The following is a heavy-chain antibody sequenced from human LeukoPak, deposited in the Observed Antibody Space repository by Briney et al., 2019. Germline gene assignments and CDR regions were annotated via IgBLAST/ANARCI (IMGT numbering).Heavy chain of an antibody. D-gene: IGHD6-13*01. V-gene: IGHV4-39*01. J-gene: IGHJ4*02. CDR3: ARQTPIAAADY. CDR1: GGSISSYY. CDR2: IYYSGST. Sequence: SSETLSLTCTVSGGSISSYYWSWIRQPPGKGLEWIGSIYYSGSTYYNPSLKSRVTISVDTSKNQFSLKLSSVTAADTAVYYCARQTPIAAADYWGQGTLVTVSS.